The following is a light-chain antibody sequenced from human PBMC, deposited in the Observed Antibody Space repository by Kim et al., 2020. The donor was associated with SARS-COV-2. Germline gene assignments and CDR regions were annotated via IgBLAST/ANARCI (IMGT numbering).Light chain of an antibody. V-gene: IGKV1-13*02. J-gene: IGKJ3*01. CDR2: DAS. Sequence: AIQLTQSPSSLSASVGDRVTITCRASQGISSALAWYQQKPGRAPKLLIYDASSLEGGVPSRFSGGGSGTDFTLTISSLQPEDFATYYCQQFNSFPRTFGPGTKVDIK. CDR1: QGISSA. CDR3: QQFNSFPRT.